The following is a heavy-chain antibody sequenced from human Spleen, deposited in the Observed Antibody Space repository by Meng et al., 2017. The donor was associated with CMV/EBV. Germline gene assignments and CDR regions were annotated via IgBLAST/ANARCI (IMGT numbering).Heavy chain of an antibody. CDR2: INPNSGGT. D-gene: IGHD6-13*01. CDR1: GYTFTGYY. J-gene: IGHJ4*02. Sequence: QASGYTFTGYYMHWVRQAPGQGLEWMGWINPNSGGTNYAQKFQGRVTMTRDTSISTAYMELSRLRSDDTAVYYCARRYSSSWYEFDYWGQGTLVTVSS. V-gene: IGHV1-2*02. CDR3: ARRYSSSWYEFDY.